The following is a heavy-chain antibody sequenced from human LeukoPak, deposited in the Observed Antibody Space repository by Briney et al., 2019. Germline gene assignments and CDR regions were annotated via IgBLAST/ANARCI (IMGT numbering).Heavy chain of an antibody. D-gene: IGHD5-12*01. J-gene: IGHJ4*02. CDR2: IYSGGST. CDR1: GFTVSSNY. Sequence: GGSLRLSCAASGFTVSSNYMSWVRQAPGKGLEWVSVIYSGGSTYYADSVKGRFTISRDNSKNTLYLQMNSLRAEDTAVYYCARAAGYSGYAYDYWGQGTLVTVSS. CDR3: ARAAGYSGYAYDY. V-gene: IGHV3-66*01.